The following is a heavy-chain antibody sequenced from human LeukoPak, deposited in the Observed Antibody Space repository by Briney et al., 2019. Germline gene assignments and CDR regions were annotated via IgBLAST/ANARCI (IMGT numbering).Heavy chain of an antibody. D-gene: IGHD1-26*01. CDR3: ARTVVGTTKFFDY. Sequence: PSETLSLTCTVSGVSISSYYWTWIRQPPGKGLEWIGYIYFIGNANYSPSLKSRVTISLDTSKNQFSLRLSSVTAADTAVFYCARTVVGTTKFFDYWGQGTLVTVSS. J-gene: IGHJ4*02. CDR1: GVSISSYY. V-gene: IGHV4-59*01. CDR2: IYFIGNA.